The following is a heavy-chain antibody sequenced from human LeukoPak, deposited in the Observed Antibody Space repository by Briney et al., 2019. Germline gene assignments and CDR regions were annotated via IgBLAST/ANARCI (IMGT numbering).Heavy chain of an antibody. Sequence: PSQTLSLTCTVSGGSISSGGYYWSWIRQHPGKGLEWIGYIYYSGSTNSNPSLRGRVTISVDTSNNQFSLKLSSVTAADTAVYYCARQLAAAGYYFDYWGRGTLVTVSS. J-gene: IGHJ4*02. CDR2: IYYSGST. CDR1: GGSISSGGYY. V-gene: IGHV4-31*03. D-gene: IGHD6-13*01. CDR3: ARQLAAAGYYFDY.